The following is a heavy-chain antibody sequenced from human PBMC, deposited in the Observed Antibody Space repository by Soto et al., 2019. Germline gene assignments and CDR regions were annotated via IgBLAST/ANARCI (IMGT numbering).Heavy chain of an antibody. CDR3: ARQGPHGANWVRYFDS. J-gene: IGHJ4*02. CDR2: IYYSGST. V-gene: IGHV4-39*01. CDR1: GGSISSSSYY. D-gene: IGHD7-27*01. Sequence: QLQLQESGPGLVKPSETLSLTCTVSGGSISSSSYYWGWIRQPPGKGLEWIGSIYYSGSTYYNPSLKHRVTISVDTSKNQFSLKLSSVTAADTAVYYCARQGPHGANWVRYFDSWGQGTLVTVSS.